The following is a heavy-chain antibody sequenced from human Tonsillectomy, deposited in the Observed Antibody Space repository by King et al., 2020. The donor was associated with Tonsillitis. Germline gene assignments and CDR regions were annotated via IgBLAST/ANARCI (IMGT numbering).Heavy chain of an antibody. J-gene: IGHJ6*02. CDR2: IRYDGSNK. Sequence: QLVQSGGGVVQPGGSLRLSCAASGFTFSSYGMHWVRQAPGKGLEWVAFIRYDGSNKYYADSVKGRFTISRDNSKNTLYLQMNSLTAADTAVYYCAKDPATVGYYFYYEMDVWGRGTTVTVSS. V-gene: IGHV3-30*02. CDR3: AKDPATVGYYFYYEMDV. CDR1: GFTFSSYG. D-gene: IGHD2-15*01.